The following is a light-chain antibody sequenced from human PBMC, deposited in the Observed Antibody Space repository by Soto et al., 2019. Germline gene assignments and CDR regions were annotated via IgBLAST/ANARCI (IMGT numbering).Light chain of an antibody. J-gene: IGKJ5*01. V-gene: IGKV3D-20*02. Sequence: TESAPTLSASVGDRVTITFRGSQSVSSSYLAWYQQKPGQAPRLLIYSASSRAAGVPARFSGSGSGTDFTLTISSLEPEDFAVYYCQQRYTWPITFGQGTRLEI. CDR2: SAS. CDR1: QSVSSSY. CDR3: QQRYTWPIT.